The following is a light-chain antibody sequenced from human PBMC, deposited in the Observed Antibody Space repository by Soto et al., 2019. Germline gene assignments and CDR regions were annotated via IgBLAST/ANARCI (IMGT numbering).Light chain of an antibody. CDR1: QSISSW. CDR3: QQYNSYSGT. Sequence: DIQMPQSPSTLSASVGDSVTITCRASQSISSWLAWYQQKPGKAPKLLIYDASSLESGVPSRFSGSGSGTEFTLTISSLQPDDFATYYCQQYNSYSGTFGQGTKVDIK. CDR2: DAS. V-gene: IGKV1-5*01. J-gene: IGKJ1*01.